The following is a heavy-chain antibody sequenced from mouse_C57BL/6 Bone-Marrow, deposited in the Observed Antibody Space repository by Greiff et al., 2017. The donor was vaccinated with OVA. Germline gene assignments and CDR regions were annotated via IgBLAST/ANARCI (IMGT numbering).Heavy chain of an antibody. CDR2: IYPGDGDT. V-gene: IGHV1-80*01. J-gene: IGHJ4*01. CDR3: AREYYSEAMDY. CDR1: GYAFRSYW. Sequence: VQLQQSGAELVKPGASVKISCKASGYAFRSYWMNWVKQRPGKGLEWIGQIYPGDGDTNYNGKFKGKATLTADKSSSTAYMQLSSLTSEDSAVYFCAREYYSEAMDYWGQGTSVTVSS. D-gene: IGHD2-12*01.